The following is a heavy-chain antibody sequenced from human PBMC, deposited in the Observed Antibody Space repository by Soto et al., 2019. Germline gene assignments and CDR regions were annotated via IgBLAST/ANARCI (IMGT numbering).Heavy chain of an antibody. J-gene: IGHJ3*02. Sequence: GRSLRLSCAASGFTFSSYSMNWVRQAPGKGLEWVSYISSSSSTIYYVDSVKGRFTISRDNSKNSLYLQMNNLRDKDTGVYYCASRFYDFWSGYYTDAYDMWGQGTMVTVSS. CDR2: ISSSSSTI. CDR1: GFTFSSYS. D-gene: IGHD3-3*01. V-gene: IGHV3-48*02. CDR3: ASRFYDFWSGYYTDAYDM.